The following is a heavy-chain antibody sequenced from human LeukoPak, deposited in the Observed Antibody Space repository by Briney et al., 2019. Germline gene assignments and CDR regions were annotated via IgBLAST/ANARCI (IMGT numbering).Heavy chain of an antibody. CDR1: GDSIRSSNYY. CDR2: IYYNVRT. Sequence: SETLSLSFTVSGDSIRSSNYYWVWIRQPPGRGLEWMGSIYYNVRTYYNPSLGSRVSILIDTTNNHSSLKLSSMTAADTAVYYCARRRYYDGSGYLDWGQGTLVIVSS. D-gene: IGHD3-22*01. J-gene: IGHJ1*01. CDR3: ARRRYYDGSGYLD. V-gene: IGHV4-39*02.